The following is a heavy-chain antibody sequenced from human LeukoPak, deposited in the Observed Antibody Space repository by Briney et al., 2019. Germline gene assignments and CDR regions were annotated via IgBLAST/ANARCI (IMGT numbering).Heavy chain of an antibody. D-gene: IGHD3-22*01. Sequence: SETLSLTCTVSGGSISRSYYWGWIRQPPGKGLEWIASIYYSGSTYYNPSLKSRVTISVDTSKKQFSLKLNSVTAADTAVYYCVRRTGFDTSGYLDSWGQGTLVTVSS. CDR1: GGSISRSYY. CDR2: IYYSGST. CDR3: VRRTGFDTSGYLDS. V-gene: IGHV4-39*07. J-gene: IGHJ4*02.